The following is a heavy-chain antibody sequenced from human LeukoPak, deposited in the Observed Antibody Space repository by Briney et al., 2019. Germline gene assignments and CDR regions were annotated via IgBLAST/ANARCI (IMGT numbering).Heavy chain of an antibody. J-gene: IGHJ4*02. CDR2: IYYSGST. CDR3: ARRKYYDFWSGL. D-gene: IGHD3-3*01. CDR1: GGSISSSSYY. V-gene: IGHV4-39*01. Sequence: SETLSLTCTVSGGSISSSSYYWGWIRQPPGKGLEWIGSIYYSGSTYYNPSLKSRVTISVDTSKNQFSLKLSSVTAADTAVYYCARRKYYDFWSGLWGQGTLVTVSS.